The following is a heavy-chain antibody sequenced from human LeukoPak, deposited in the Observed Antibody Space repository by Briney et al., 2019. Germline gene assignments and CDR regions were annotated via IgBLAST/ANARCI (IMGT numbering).Heavy chain of an antibody. CDR3: ARRRHGGSYPY. D-gene: IGHD1-26*01. CDR1: VYTFTIYG. Sequence: ASVKVSCKPSVYTFTIYGVSWVRQAPGQGLEWMGWISAYNGNTNYAQKLQGRVTMTTDTSTSTAYMELRSLRSDDTAVYYCARRRHGGSYPYWGQGTLVTVSS. J-gene: IGHJ4*02. CDR2: ISAYNGNT. V-gene: IGHV1-18*01.